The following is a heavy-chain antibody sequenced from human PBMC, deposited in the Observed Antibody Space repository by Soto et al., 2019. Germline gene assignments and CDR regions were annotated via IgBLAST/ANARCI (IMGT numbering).Heavy chain of an antibody. D-gene: IGHD5-12*01. V-gene: IGHV3-30*18. CDR3: AKGLDGYNLDY. J-gene: IGHJ4*02. CDR1: GFTFSSYG. CDR2: ISYDGSNK. Sequence: QVQLVESGGGVVQPGRSLRLSCAASGFTFSSYGMHWVRQAPGKGLEWVAVISYDGSNKYYADSVKGRFTISRDNSKNTLYLQMNSLGAEDTAVYYCAKGLDGYNLDYWGQGTLVTVSS.